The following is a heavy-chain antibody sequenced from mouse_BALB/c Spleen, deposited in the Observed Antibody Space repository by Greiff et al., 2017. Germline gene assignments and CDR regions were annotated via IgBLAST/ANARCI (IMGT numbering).Heavy chain of an antibody. CDR2: INPYNGDT. Sequence: EVQVVESGPELVKPGASVKISCKASGYSFTGYFMNWVMQSHGKSLEWIGRINPYNGDTFYNQKFKGKATLTVDKSSSTAHMELRSLASEDSAVYYCARNGGDDGLFDYWGQGTTLTVSS. CDR3: ARNGGDDGLFDY. V-gene: IGHV1-20*02. CDR1: GYSFTGYF. D-gene: IGHD2-3*01. J-gene: IGHJ2*01.